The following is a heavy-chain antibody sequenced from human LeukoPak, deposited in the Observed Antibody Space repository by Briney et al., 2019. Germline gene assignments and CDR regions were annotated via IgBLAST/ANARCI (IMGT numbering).Heavy chain of an antibody. D-gene: IGHD2-8*01. CDR1: DSSITSTYY. J-gene: IGHJ4*02. Sequence: PSETLSLTCTVSDSSITSTYYWAWFRQPPGKGLEWIATVFRLQTVRTFNNPSLESRVTMSLDPSQNQFSLTLTSVTAADTALYFCARVLHAPYLIDSWGQGTLVTVSS. CDR2: VFRLQTVRT. CDR3: ARVLHAPYLIDS. V-gene: IGHV4-38-2*02.